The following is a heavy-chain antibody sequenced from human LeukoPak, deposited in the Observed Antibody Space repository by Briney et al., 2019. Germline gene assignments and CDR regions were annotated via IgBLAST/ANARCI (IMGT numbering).Heavy chain of an antibody. J-gene: IGHJ3*02. CDR1: GFTFSSYW. D-gene: IGHD3-10*01. CDR2: IKQDGSEK. CDR3: ARDSRVTMVRGPPLLEAFDI. Sequence: PAGGSLRLSCAASGFTFSSYWMSWVRQAPGKGLEWVANIKQDGSEKYYVDSVKGRFTISRDNAKNSLYLQMNSLRAEDTAVYYCARDSRVTMVRGPPLLEAFDIWGQGTMVTVSS. V-gene: IGHV3-7*03.